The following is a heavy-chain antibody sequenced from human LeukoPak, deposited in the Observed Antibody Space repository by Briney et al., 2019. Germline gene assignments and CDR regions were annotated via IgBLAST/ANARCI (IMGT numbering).Heavy chain of an antibody. CDR1: GFTFSGYW. D-gene: IGHD2-15*01. J-gene: IGHJ4*02. CDR3: ARIETLPNFDY. CDR2: IKQDGSEK. V-gene: IGHV3-7*01. Sequence: GGSLRLSCAASGFTFSGYWISWVRQGRGKGREWVAKIKQDGSEKYYVDSVKGRFTISRDNAKNSLYLQMNSLRAEATAVYYCARIETLPNFDYWGQGTLVTVSS.